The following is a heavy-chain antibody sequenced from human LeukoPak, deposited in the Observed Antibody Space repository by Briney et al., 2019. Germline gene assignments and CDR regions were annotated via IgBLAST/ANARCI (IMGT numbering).Heavy chain of an antibody. V-gene: IGHV3-33*06. Sequence: GGSLRLSCAASGFTFSSYGMHWVRQAPGKGLEWVAVIWYDGSNKYYADSVKGRFTISRDNSKNTLYLQMNSLRAEDTAVYYCAKDKERGVHFYYGMDVWGQGTTVTVSS. CDR1: GFTFSSYG. J-gene: IGHJ6*02. CDR2: IWYDGSNK. CDR3: AKDKERGVHFYYGMDV. D-gene: IGHD1-26*01.